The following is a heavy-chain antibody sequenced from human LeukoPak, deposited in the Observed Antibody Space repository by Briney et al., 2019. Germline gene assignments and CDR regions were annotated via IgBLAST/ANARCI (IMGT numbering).Heavy chain of an antibody. Sequence: PSETLSLTCTVSGGSISSYYWSWIRQPPGKGLEWIGYISFRGSTNYNPSLSSRVTISLDTSKNHFSLNLSSVTAADTAIYYCARIPAAASGHWFDPWGQGTLVTVSS. CDR2: ISFRGST. V-gene: IGHV4-59*01. D-gene: IGHD6-13*01. J-gene: IGHJ5*02. CDR1: GGSISSYY. CDR3: ARIPAAASGHWFDP.